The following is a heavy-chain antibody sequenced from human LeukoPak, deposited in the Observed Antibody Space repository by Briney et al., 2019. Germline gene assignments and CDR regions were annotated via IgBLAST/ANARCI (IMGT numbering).Heavy chain of an antibody. J-gene: IGHJ5*02. CDR2: ISGSGGST. V-gene: IGHV3-23*01. CDR3: AKDLWFGELLYFNWFDP. CDR1: GFTFSSYA. D-gene: IGHD3-10*01. Sequence: PGGSLRLSCAASGFTFSSYAMSWVRQAPGKGLEWVSAISGSGGSTYYADSVKGRFTISRDNSKNTLYLQMNSLRAEDTAVYYCAKDLWFGELLYFNWFDPWGQGTLVTVSS.